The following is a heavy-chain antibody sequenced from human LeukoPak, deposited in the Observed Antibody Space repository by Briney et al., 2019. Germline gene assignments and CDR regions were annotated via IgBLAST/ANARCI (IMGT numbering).Heavy chain of an antibody. Sequence: SETLSLTCTVSGDSISGSYWTWVRQPPGQGLEWIGQIHYSGRAGYNPSLKRRITISVDTSKNQMSLTLTSVTAADTAIYYCVKFGVDYDMGVSGQGTTVTVSS. CDR2: IHYSGRA. J-gene: IGHJ6*02. D-gene: IGHD3-16*01. CDR1: GDSISGSY. V-gene: IGHV4-59*01. CDR3: VKFGVDYDMGV.